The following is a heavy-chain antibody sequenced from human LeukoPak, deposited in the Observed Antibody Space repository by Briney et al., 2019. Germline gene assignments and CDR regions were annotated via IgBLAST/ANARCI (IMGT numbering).Heavy chain of an antibody. J-gene: IGHJ5*02. Sequence: GGSLRLSCVASGLTFSSSWMHWIRQAPGKGPEWLANINPAGSQKDYVDSVKGRFTISRDNAPDSVFLQMNNLRAEDTAVFYCARYSGSVPGWLDPWGPGTLVTVSS. V-gene: IGHV3-7*01. D-gene: IGHD1-26*01. CDR1: GLTFSSSW. CDR3: ARYSGSVPGWLDP. CDR2: INPAGSQK.